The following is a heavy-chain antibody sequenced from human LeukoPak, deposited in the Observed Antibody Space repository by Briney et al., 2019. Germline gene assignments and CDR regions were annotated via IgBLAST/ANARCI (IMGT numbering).Heavy chain of an antibody. Sequence: PSETLSLTCTVSGGSISSSSYYWGWIRQPPGKGLEWTGSIYYSGSTYYNPSLKSRVTISVDTSKNQFSLKLSSVTAADTAVYYCARQVDKDFDYWGQGTLVTVSS. V-gene: IGHV4-39*01. D-gene: IGHD5-12*01. CDR3: ARQVDKDFDY. CDR2: IYYSGST. J-gene: IGHJ4*02. CDR1: GGSISSSSYY.